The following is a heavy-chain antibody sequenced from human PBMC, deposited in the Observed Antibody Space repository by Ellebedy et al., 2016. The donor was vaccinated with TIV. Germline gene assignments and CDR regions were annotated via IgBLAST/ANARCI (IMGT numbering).Heavy chain of an antibody. CDR3: ARGSSNSWYGGAFDI. V-gene: IGHV1-18*04. CDR2: ISTYNGNT. Sequence: AASVKVSCKASGYTFTNYGISWVRQAPGQGLEWMGWISTYNGNTNYAQKVQGRLTLTTDTSTNTAYMELRSLRSDDTAGYYCARGSSNSWYGGAFDIWGQGTMVTVSS. CDR1: GYTFTNYG. D-gene: IGHD6-13*01. J-gene: IGHJ3*02.